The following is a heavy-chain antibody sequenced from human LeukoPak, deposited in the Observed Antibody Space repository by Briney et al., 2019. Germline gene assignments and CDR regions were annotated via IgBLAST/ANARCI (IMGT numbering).Heavy chain of an antibody. CDR2: INPNSGGT. Sequence: ASVKVSCKASGYTFTGYYMHWVRQAPGQGLEWMGWINPNSGGTNYAQKFQGRVTMTRDTSISTAYMELSRLRSDDTAVYYCARDRDNLYLMDVWGQGTMVTVSS. CDR1: GYTFTGYY. J-gene: IGHJ3*01. CDR3: ARDRDNLYLMDV. V-gene: IGHV1-2*02. D-gene: IGHD1-14*01.